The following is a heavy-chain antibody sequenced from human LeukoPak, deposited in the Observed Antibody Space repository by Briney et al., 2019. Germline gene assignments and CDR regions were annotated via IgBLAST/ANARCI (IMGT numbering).Heavy chain of an antibody. CDR1: GFTLSTYA. D-gene: IGHD7-27*01. CDR2: FRDGNP. J-gene: IGHJ4*02. Sequence: GGSLRLSCAASGFTLSTYAMSWVRQAPGKGLEWVSAFRDGNPFYANSVKGRFTISRDNPKNTLYLQMNGLTAEDTAVYYCAKVNWEAESGHCWGQGTLVTVSS. V-gene: IGHV3-23*01. CDR3: AKVNWEAESGHC.